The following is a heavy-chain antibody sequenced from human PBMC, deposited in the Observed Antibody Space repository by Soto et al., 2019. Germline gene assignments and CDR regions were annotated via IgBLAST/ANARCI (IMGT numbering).Heavy chain of an antibody. CDR1: GFTFSSHG. V-gene: IGHV3-33*01. CDR3: ARDPASSMDV. CDR2: IWYDGSKK. D-gene: IGHD6-25*01. Sequence: QVQLVESGGGVVQPGRSLRLSCAASGFTFSSHGMHWVRQAPGKGLEWVAAIWYDGSKKCYAGSVKGRFTVSRDDSKNTLDLEMNSLRAEDTAVYYCARDPASSMDVWGQGTTVTVSS. J-gene: IGHJ6*01.